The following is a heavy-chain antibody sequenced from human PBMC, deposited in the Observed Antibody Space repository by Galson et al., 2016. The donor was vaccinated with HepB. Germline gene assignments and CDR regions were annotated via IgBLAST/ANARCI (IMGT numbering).Heavy chain of an antibody. V-gene: IGHV3-11*06. CDR3: ARGYSSGWYEPHGY. J-gene: IGHJ4*02. CDR2: ISSSGSYT. D-gene: IGHD6-19*01. Sequence: SLRLSCAASGFTFSDFYMSWFRQAPGKGLEWVSYISSSGSYTKYADSVKGRFTISRDNGENSLYLQVISLRPEDTAVDYCARGYSSGWYEPHGYWGQGTLVIVSS. CDR1: GFTFSDFY.